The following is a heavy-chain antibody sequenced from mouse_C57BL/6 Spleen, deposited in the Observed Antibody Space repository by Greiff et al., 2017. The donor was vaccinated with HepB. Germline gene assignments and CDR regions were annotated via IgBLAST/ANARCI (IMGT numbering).Heavy chain of an antibody. CDR2: ISSGGDYI. CDR3: TSDSHYYGSSYEGYFDV. CDR1: GFTFSSYA. V-gene: IGHV5-9-1*02. Sequence: EVKVEESGEGLVKPGGSLKLSCAASGFTFSSYAMSWVRQTPEKRLEWVAYISSGGDYIYYADTVKGRFTISRDNARNTLYLQMSSLKSEDTAMYYCTSDSHYYGSSYEGYFDVWGTGTTVTVSS. D-gene: IGHD1-1*01. J-gene: IGHJ1*03.